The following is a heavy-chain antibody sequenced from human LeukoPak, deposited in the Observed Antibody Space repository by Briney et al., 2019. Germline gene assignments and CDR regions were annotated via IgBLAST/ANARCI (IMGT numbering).Heavy chain of an antibody. CDR3: ARAVAAAGTGYY. D-gene: IGHD6-13*01. CDR1: GGSISSSSYY. J-gene: IGHJ4*02. CDR2: IYYSGST. Sequence: SETLSLTCTVSGGSISSSSYYWGWIRQAPGKGLEWIGSIYYSGSTYYNPSLKSRVTISVDTSKNQFSLKLSSVTAADTAVYYCARAVAAAGTGYYWGQGTLVTVSS. V-gene: IGHV4-39*07.